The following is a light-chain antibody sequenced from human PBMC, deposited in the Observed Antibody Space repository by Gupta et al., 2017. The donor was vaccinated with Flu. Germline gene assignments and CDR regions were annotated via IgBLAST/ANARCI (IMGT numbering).Light chain of an antibody. CDR2: GAS. J-gene: IGKJ1*01. Sequence: GERATRSCRASQSVSRNLAWYQQKPGQAPRLLIYGASTRATGIQARFSGSGSGKEFTLTISSLQSEDFALYYCKQYNNWPWTFGQGTKVEIK. CDR1: QSVSRN. V-gene: IGKV3-15*01. CDR3: KQYNNWPWT.